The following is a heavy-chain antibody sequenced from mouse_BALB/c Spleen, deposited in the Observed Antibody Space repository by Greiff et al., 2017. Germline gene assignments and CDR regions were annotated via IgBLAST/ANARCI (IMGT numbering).Heavy chain of an antibody. V-gene: IGHV3-2*02. D-gene: IGHD2-1*01. CDR3: ARQDLIYYGNYVAMDY. J-gene: IGHJ4*01. CDR1: GYSITSDYA. Sequence: EVQLQESGPGLVKPSQSLSLTCTVTGYSITSDYAWNWIRQFPGNQLEWMGYISYSGSTSYNPSLKSRISITRDTSKNQFFLQLNSVTTEDTATYYCARQDLIYYGNYVAMDYWGQGTSVTVAS. CDR2: ISYSGST.